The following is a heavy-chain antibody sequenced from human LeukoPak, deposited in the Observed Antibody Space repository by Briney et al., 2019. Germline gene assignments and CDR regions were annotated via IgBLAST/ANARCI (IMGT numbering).Heavy chain of an antibody. CDR3: ARDRGGYSGSGTKFDP. CDR2: IYYSGST. D-gene: IGHD3-10*01. J-gene: IGHJ5*02. V-gene: IGHV4-31*03. Sequence: PPQTLSLTCTVSGGSITSGGDYWSWIRQNPGKGLEWIGYIYYSGSTYYNPSLKSRVTISEYTSKNTFSLKISSVTAADRAVYYCARDRGGYSGSGTKFDPWGQGTLVTVSS. CDR1: GGSITSGGDY.